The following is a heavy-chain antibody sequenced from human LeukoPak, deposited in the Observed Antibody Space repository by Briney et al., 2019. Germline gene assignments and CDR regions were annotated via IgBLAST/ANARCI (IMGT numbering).Heavy chain of an antibody. J-gene: IGHJ6*02. CDR1: GYTFTSYD. CDR3: ARGLHIAVVTGFYYGMDV. Sequence: ASVKVSCKASGYTFTSYDINWVRQATGQGLEWMGWMNPNSGNTGYAQKFQGRVTMTRNTSISTAYMELSSLRSEDTAVYYCARGLHIAVVTGFYYGMDVWGQGTTVTVSS. V-gene: IGHV1-8*02. D-gene: IGHD2-21*02. CDR2: MNPNSGNT.